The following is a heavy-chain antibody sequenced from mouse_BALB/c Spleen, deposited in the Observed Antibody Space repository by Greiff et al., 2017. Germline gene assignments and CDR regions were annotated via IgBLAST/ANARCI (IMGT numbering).Heavy chain of an antibody. Sequence: VKQRHGQGLEWIGNIYPGSGSTNYDEKFKSKGTLTVDTSSSTAYMHLSSLTSEDSAVYYCTRSYGNYAMDYWGQGTSVTVSS. D-gene: IGHD2-1*01. J-gene: IGHJ4*01. CDR2: IYPGSGST. CDR3: TRSYGNYAMDY. V-gene: IGHV1S22*01.